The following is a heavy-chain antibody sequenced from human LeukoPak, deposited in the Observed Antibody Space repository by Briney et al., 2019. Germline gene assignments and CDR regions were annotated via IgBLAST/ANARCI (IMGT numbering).Heavy chain of an antibody. V-gene: IGHV4-61*01. CDR3: ARGGVGATK. Sequence: PSETLSLTCTVSGGSVSSGSYYWSWIRQPPGKGLEWIGYIYYSGNTNYNPSLKSRVTISVDTSKNQFSLKLSSVTAADTAVYYCARGGVGATKWGQGTLVTVSS. CDR1: GGSVSSGSYY. J-gene: IGHJ4*02. CDR2: IYYSGNT. D-gene: IGHD1-26*01.